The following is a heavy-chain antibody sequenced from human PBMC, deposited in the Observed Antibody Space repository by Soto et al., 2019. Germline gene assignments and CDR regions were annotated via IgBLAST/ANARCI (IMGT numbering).Heavy chain of an antibody. CDR3: ARHRLVSRYFDL. V-gene: IGHV4-39*01. J-gene: IGHJ2*01. CDR1: GGFISSSNDV. Sequence: ETLSLTCTDSGGFISSSNDVWGWLRQAPGKELEWIGSIFYSGSTYHSPSLKSRVTMSVDTSKTAFSRKMTYVTAADTAVYYCARHRLVSRYFDLWGRGTLVTVSS. CDR2: IFYSGST. D-gene: IGHD3-9*01.